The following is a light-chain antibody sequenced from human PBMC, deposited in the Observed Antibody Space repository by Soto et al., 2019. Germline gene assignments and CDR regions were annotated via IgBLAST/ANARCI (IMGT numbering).Light chain of an antibody. V-gene: IGLV4-69*01. CDR3: QTWGTGLYVV. Sequence: QLVLTQSPSASASLGASVKLTCTLSSGHSSYAIAWHQQQPEKGPRYLMRLNSDGSHSKGDGIPDRFSGSSSGAERYLTISXXQSEDEADYYCQTWGTGLYVVFGGGTKVTVL. J-gene: IGLJ2*01. CDR2: LNSDGSH. CDR1: SGHSSYA.